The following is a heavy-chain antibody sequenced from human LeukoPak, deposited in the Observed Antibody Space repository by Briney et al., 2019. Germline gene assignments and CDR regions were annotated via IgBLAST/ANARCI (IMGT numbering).Heavy chain of an antibody. D-gene: IGHD6-19*01. Sequence: GGSLRLSCAASGFTFSSYSMNWVRQAPGKGLEWVSYISSSSSSNIYYADSVKGRFTISRENAKNSLYLQMNSLRAEDTAVYYCARVHSSGWYYFDYWGQGTLVTVSS. CDR1: GFTFSSYS. CDR2: ISSSSSSNI. CDR3: ARVHSSGWYYFDY. V-gene: IGHV3-48*04. J-gene: IGHJ4*02.